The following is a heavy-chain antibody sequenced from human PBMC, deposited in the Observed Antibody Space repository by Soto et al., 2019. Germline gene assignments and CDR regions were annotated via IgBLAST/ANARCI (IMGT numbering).Heavy chain of an antibody. CDR2: IIPIFGTA. CDR1: GGTFSSYA. V-gene: IGHV1-69*13. D-gene: IGHD3-3*01. CDR3: ARDRWVRFLEWLVPYYYYYGMDV. J-gene: IGHJ6*02. Sequence: SVKVSCKASGGTFSSYAISWVRQAPGQGLEWMGGIIPIFGTANYAQKFQGRVTITADESTSTAYMELSSLRSEDTAVYYCARDRWVRFLEWLVPYYYYYGMDVWGQGTTVTVSS.